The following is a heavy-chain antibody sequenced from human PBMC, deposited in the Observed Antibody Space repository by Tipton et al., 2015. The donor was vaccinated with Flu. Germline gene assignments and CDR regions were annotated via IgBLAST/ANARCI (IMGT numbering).Heavy chain of an antibody. CDR1: GFTFSSYA. CDR3: AKVPSGNYYKGIDY. V-gene: IGHV3-23*01. D-gene: IGHD3-10*01. Sequence: SLRLSCAASGFTFSSYAMSWVRQAPGKGLEWVSSISGSGGSTFYADSVKGRFTISRDNSKNTLYLQMNSLRAEDTAIYYCAKVPSGNYYKGIDYWGQGPLVTVSS. J-gene: IGHJ4*02. CDR2: ISGSGGST.